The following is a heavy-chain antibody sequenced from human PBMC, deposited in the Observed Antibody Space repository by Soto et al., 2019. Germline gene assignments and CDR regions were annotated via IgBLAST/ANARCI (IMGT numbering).Heavy chain of an antibody. J-gene: IGHJ6*02. D-gene: IGHD6-19*01. CDR1: GGSISSGGYY. Sequence: SETLSLTCTVSGGSISSGGYYWSWIRQHPGKGREWIGYIYYSGSTYYNPSLKSRVTTSVDTSKNQFSLKLNSVTDADTAAYYYTRVGCVLPYYYYGRDVWGQGTTVTVSS. CDR3: TRVGCVLPYYYYGRDV. V-gene: IGHV4-31*03. CDR2: IYYSGST.